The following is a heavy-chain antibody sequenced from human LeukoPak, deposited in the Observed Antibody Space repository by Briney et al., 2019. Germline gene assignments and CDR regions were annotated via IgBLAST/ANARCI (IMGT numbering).Heavy chain of an antibody. J-gene: IGHJ6*03. V-gene: IGHV1-69*05. CDR2: FIPLLGTA. CDR1: GGTFANYA. CDR3: ARASYPSYYYYYMDV. Sequence: ASVKLSCKASGGTFANYAFSWVRQAPGQGLEWMGGFIPLLGTANYAQKFQGRVTMTRDTSTSTVYMELSSLRSEDTAAYYCARASYPSYYYYYMDVWGKGTTVTVSS.